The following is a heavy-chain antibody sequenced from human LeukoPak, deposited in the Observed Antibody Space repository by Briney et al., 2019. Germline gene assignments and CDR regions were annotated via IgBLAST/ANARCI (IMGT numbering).Heavy chain of an antibody. Sequence: PGGSLSLSCAASGFTFSNAWMSWVRQAPGKGLEWVGRIKSKTDGWTTDYAAPVKGRFTISRDDSKNTLYLQMNSLKTEDTAVYYCTTEGEGLQGDYDYVWGSYRYTHDAFDIWGQGTMVTVSS. V-gene: IGHV3-15*01. CDR1: GFTFSNAW. CDR2: IKSKTDGWTT. CDR3: TTEGEGLQGDYDYVWGSYRYTHDAFDI. D-gene: IGHD3-16*02. J-gene: IGHJ3*02.